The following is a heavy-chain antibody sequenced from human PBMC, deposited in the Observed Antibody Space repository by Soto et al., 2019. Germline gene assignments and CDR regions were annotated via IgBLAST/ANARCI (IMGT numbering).Heavy chain of an antibody. CDR3: AKDLTRQLAYWLDP. D-gene: IGHD6-6*01. Sequence: ASVKVSCKASGFSFTGYYIHWLRQAPGQGLEWMGWIDAHSGGTEYAQKFQGRVTLTRDTSIATAYLTLTSLTSDDTALYYCAKDLTRQLAYWLDPWGQGTQVTVSS. J-gene: IGHJ5*02. CDR1: GFSFTGYY. V-gene: IGHV1-2*02. CDR2: IDAHSGGT.